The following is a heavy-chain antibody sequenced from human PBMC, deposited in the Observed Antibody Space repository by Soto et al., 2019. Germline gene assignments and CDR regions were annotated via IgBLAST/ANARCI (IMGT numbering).Heavy chain of an antibody. Sequence: ASVKFSCKASGYTFTSYGISWVRQAPGQGLEWMGWISAYNGNTNYAQKLQGRVTMTTDTSTSTAYMELRSLRSDDTAVYYCARGYSSSSYYYYGMDVWGQGTTVTVSS. V-gene: IGHV1-18*01. CDR2: ISAYNGNT. CDR1: GYTFTSYG. CDR3: ARGYSSSSYYYYGMDV. D-gene: IGHD6-13*01. J-gene: IGHJ6*02.